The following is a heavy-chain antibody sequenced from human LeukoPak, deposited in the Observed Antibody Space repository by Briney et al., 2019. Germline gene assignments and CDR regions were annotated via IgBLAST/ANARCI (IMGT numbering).Heavy chain of an antibody. D-gene: IGHD3-22*01. J-gene: IGHJ4*02. CDR2: IIAYNDDT. Sequence: ASVKVSCKASGYTFTSYGISWVRQAPGQGLEWMGWIIAYNDDTGYAQKLQGRVTMTTDTSTSTAYMELRSLRSDDTAVYYCARHRDSSGSFDYWGQGTLVTVSS. CDR1: GYTFTSYG. CDR3: ARHRDSSGSFDY. V-gene: IGHV1-18*01.